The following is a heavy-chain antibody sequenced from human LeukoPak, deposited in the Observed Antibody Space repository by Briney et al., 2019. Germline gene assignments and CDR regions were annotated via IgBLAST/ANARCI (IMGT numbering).Heavy chain of an antibody. CDR2: TNIYNGDT. J-gene: IGHJ4*02. D-gene: IGHD3-16*01. CDR3: ARGIRSPLFDY. V-gene: IGHV1-18*01. CDR1: GYTFTHYG. Sequence: GASVKVSCKASGYTFTHYGITWVRQAPGQGLAWMGWTNIYNGDTKCAQKLQGRVTMTTDTSTSTDFMELRSLRSDDSAVYYCARGIRSPLFDYWGLGTLVTVSP.